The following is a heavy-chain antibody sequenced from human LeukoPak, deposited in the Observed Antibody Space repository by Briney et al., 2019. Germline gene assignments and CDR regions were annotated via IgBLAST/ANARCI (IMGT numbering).Heavy chain of an antibody. J-gene: IGHJ5*02. CDR3: GKEGRGYYMYSWFDP. CDR1: GFTFSSYG. CDR2: IWYDGSNK. V-gene: IGHV3-33*06. D-gene: IGHD3-3*01. Sequence: GGFLRLSCAASGFTFSSYGVHWVRQAPGKGLEWVAVIWYDGSNKYYADSVKGRFTISRDNSKNTLYLQMNSLRAEDTAVYYCGKEGRGYYMYSWFDPWGQGTLVTVSS.